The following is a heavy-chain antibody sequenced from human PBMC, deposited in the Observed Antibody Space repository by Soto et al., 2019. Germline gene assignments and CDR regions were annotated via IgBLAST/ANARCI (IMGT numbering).Heavy chain of an antibody. CDR1: GYTFTSYG. CDR3: ARDYDILTGYFGGHDAFDI. D-gene: IGHD3-9*01. CDR2: ISAYNGNT. J-gene: IGHJ3*02. Sequence: ASAKVSCKASGYTFTSYGISWVRQAPGQGLEWMGWISAYNGNTNYAQKLQGRVTMTTDTSTSTAYMELRSLRSDDTAVYYCARDYDILTGYFGGHDAFDIWGQGTMVTVSS. V-gene: IGHV1-18*01.